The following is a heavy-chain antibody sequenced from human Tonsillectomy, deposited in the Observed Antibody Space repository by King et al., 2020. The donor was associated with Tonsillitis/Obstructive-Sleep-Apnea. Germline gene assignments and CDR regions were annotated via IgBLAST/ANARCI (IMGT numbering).Heavy chain of an antibody. J-gene: IGHJ4*02. D-gene: IGHD3-16*01. CDR2: INTNTGNP. Sequence: MQLVQSGSELKKPGASVKVSYKASGYTFTNYAINWVRQAPGQGLEWMGWINTNTGNPIYAQGFTGRFVFSLDTSVNTAYLQISSLKAEDTAVYYCAGGLRLLDYWGQGTLVTVSS. V-gene: IGHV7-4-1*02. CDR3: AGGLRLLDY. CDR1: GYTFTNYA.